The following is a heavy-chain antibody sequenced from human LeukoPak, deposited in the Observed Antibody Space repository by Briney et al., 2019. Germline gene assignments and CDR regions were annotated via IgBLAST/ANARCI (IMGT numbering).Heavy chain of an antibody. D-gene: IGHD1-26*01. V-gene: IGHV3-7*01. CDR2: IKQDESEK. J-gene: IGHJ4*02. Sequence: GGSLRLSCATPGFTFSTYWMSWVPQAPGKGLEWVANIKQDESEKYYVDSVKGRFTISRDNAKNSLYLQMNSLRAEDTAVYYCARDKIVGPTFFDYWGQGTLVTVSS. CDR1: GFTFSTYW. CDR3: ARDKIVGPTFFDY.